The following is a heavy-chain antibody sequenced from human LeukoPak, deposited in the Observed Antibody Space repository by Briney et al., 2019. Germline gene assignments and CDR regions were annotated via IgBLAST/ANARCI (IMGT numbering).Heavy chain of an antibody. V-gene: IGHV3-7*01. Sequence: PGGSLRLSCAASGFTFSSYWMSWVRQAPGKGLEWVANIKQDGSEKYYVDSVKGRFTISRDNAKNSLYLQMNSLRAEDTAVYYCARDRITMIVVVTTIDYWGQGTLVTVSS. CDR2: IKQDGSEK. CDR1: GFTFSSYW. J-gene: IGHJ4*02. CDR3: ARDRITMIVVVTTIDY. D-gene: IGHD3-22*01.